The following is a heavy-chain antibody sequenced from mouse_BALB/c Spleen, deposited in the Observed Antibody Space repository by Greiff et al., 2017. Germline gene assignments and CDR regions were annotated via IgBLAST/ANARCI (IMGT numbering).Heavy chain of an antibody. D-gene: IGHD2-2*01. CDR2: IWRGGST. CDR3: AKNYGYDEGYYAMDY. CDR1: GFSLTSYG. V-gene: IGHV2-5-1*01. J-gene: IGHJ4*01. Sequence: QVQLQQSGPSLVQPSQSLSITCTVSGFSLTSYGVHWVRQSPGKGLEWLGVIWRGGSTDYNAAFMSRLSITKDNSKSQVFFKMNSLQADDTAIYYCAKNYGYDEGYYAMDYWGQGTSVTVSS.